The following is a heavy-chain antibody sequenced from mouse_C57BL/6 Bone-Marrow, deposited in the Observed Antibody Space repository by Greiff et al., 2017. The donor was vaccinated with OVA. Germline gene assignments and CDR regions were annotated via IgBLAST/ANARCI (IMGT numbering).Heavy chain of an antibody. Sequence: QVQLQQSGAELARPGASVKLSCKASGYTFTSYGISWVKQRTGQGLEWIGEIYPRSGNTYYNEKFKGKATLTADKSSSTAYMELRRLTSEYSAVYFCARGGGSRHWYFDVWGTGTTVTVSS. V-gene: IGHV1-81*01. CDR1: GYTFTSYG. CDR3: ARGGGSRHWYFDV. J-gene: IGHJ1*03. CDR2: IYPRSGNT. D-gene: IGHD1-1*01.